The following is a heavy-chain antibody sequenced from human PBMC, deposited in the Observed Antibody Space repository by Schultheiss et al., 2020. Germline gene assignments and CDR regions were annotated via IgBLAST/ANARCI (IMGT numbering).Heavy chain of an antibody. J-gene: IGHJ4*02. Sequence: GGSLRLSCAASGFTFSSYDMHWVRQATGKGLEWVSAIGTAGDTYYPGSVKGRFTISRENAKNSLYLQMNSLRAEDTAVYYCARVRYFDWFFDYWGQGTLVTVSS. D-gene: IGHD3-9*01. CDR1: GFTFSSYD. CDR2: IGTAGDT. CDR3: ARVRYFDWFFDY. V-gene: IGHV3-13*04.